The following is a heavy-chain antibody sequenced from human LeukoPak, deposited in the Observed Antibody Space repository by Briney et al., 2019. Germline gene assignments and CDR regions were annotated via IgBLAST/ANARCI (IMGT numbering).Heavy chain of an antibody. CDR1: GGSMNNYY. CDR2: ISDSGST. V-gene: IGHV4-59*01. D-gene: IGHD3-3*01. J-gene: IGHJ6*02. Sequence: PSETLSLTCTVSGGSMNNYYWSWIRQAPGKGLEWIGYISDSGSTNYNPSLRSRVTISVDTSKNQFSLKLSSVTAADTALYYCARAKPPPTYYDFWSGYYYGMDVWGQGTTVTVSS. CDR3: ARAKPPPTYYDFWSGYYYGMDV.